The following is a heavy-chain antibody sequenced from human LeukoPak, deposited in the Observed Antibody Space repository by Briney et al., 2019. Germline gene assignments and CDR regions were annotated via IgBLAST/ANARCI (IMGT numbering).Heavy chain of an antibody. D-gene: IGHD1-26*01. CDR3: ARDSGSYLQPTDY. V-gene: IGHV3-23*01. J-gene: IGHJ4*02. CDR1: GFTFSSYS. CDR2: ITANGGST. Sequence: GGSLRLSCAASGFTFSSYSMNWVRQAPGKGLEWVSSITANGGSTYYADSVKGRFTISRDNSKNTLYLQMNSLRADDTAVYHCARDSGSYLQPTDYWGQGTLVTVSS.